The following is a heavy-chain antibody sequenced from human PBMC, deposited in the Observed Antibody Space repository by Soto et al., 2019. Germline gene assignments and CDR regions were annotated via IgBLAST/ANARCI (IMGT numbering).Heavy chain of an antibody. D-gene: IGHD3-22*01. CDR3: ARRIGVESYNNWFDL. CDR1: GGSISGYY. Sequence: SETLSLTCTVSGGSISGYYWNWIRQSPGKGLEWIGNIYIYYSETTNYNPSLKSRVTISIDTSKNQFSLKLSSVTAADTAVYFCARRIGVESYNNWFDLWGQGAMVTVSA. J-gene: IGHJ5*02. V-gene: IGHV4-59*01. CDR2: IYYSETT.